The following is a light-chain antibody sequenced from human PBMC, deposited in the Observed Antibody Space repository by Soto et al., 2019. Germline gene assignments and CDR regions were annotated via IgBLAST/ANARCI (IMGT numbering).Light chain of an antibody. CDR1: SSDVGGYNY. CDR2: DVS. Sequence: QSVLTQPASVSGTPGQSITISCTGTSSDVGGYNYVSWYQQHPGKAPQLMIYDVSNRPQGVSNRFSGSKSGNTASLTISGLQAEDEADYYSRSNTISSPVGYVFGTGSKV. J-gene: IGLJ1*01. V-gene: IGLV2-14*01. CDR3: RSNTISSPVGYV.